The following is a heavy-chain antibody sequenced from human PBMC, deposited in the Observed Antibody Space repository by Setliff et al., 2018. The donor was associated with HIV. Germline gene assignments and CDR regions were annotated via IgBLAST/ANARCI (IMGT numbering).Heavy chain of an antibody. CDR3: ARAPNSPYYSNFWYADH. D-gene: IGHD3-22*01. CDR2: LYPGDSAT. CDR1: GYTFSIYW. V-gene: IGHV5-51*01. Sequence: GASLKISCQTSGYTFSIYWIGWVRQRPGKGLEWMAILYPGDSATRYSPSFQSQVTVSADKSIGTAYLQWDSLKASDTALYFCARAPNSPYYSNFWYADHWGQGTLVTV. J-gene: IGHJ5*02.